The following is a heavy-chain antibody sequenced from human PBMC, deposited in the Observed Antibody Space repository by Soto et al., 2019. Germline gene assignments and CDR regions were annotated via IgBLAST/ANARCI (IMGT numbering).Heavy chain of an antibody. CDR3: VRDRGYNAFDY. V-gene: IGHV3-7*01. CDR1: GFTFSTSW. J-gene: IGHJ4*02. Sequence: EVQLVESGGGLVQPGGSLRLSCAASGFTFSTSWMNWVRQAPGKGLEWVAGIKEDGSEKYYVDSVKCRFTISKDNAENSLELHMNRLRVEDTAVYYCVRDRGYNAFDYWGLGTLVTVSS. D-gene: IGHD5-18*01. CDR2: IKEDGSEK.